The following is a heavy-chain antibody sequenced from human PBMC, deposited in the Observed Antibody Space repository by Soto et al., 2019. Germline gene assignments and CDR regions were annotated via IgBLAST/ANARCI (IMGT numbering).Heavy chain of an antibody. CDR2: ISYDGSNK. CDR3: ARGSGSYYDFWSGYYTQRFYYGMDV. CDR1: GFTFSSYA. J-gene: IGHJ6*02. Sequence: GGSLRLSCAASGFTFSSYAMHWVRQAPGKGLEWVAVISYDGSNKYYADSVKGRFTISRDNSKNTLYLQMNSLRAEDTAVYYCARGSGSYYDFWSGYYTQRFYYGMDVWGQGTTVTVSS. V-gene: IGHV3-30-3*01. D-gene: IGHD3-3*01.